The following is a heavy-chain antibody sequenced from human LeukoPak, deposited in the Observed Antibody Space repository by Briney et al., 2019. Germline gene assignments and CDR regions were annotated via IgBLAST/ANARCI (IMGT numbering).Heavy chain of an antibody. D-gene: IGHD2-21*02. Sequence: GGSLRLSCAASGFIFSTYAMHWVRQAPGKGLEWVAVISYDGSNKFYADSVKGRFTISRDDSKNTLSLQMNSLRTEDTAVYYCARGIYCGSDCSSYWGQGTLVTVSS. CDR1: GFIFSTYA. J-gene: IGHJ4*02. CDR3: ARGIYCGSDCSSY. CDR2: ISYDGSNK. V-gene: IGHV3-30-3*01.